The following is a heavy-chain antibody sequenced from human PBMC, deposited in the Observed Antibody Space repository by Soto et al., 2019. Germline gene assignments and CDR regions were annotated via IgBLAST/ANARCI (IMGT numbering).Heavy chain of an antibody. V-gene: IGHV4-59*01. D-gene: IGHD5-12*01. CDR1: GGSISSYY. CDR3: GGGGGDSGYDGTYYYYYGMDV. Sequence: SETLSLTCTVSGGSISSYYWSWIRQPPGKGLEWIGYIYYSGSTNYNPSLKSRVTISVDTSKNQFSLKLSPVTAADTAVYYGGGGGGDSGYDGTYYYYYGMDVWGQGTTVTVSS. CDR2: IYYSGST. J-gene: IGHJ6*02.